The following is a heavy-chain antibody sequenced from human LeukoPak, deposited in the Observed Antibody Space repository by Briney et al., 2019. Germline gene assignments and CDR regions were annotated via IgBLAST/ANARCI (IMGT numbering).Heavy chain of an antibody. CDR1: GFTFSSYA. V-gene: IGHV3-30-3*01. Sequence: GGSLRLSCAASGFTFSSYAMHWVRQAPGKGLEWVAVISYDGSNKYYADSVKGRFTISRDNSKNTLYLQMNSLRAEDTAVYYCARIRLPTKGDAFDIWGQGTMVTVAS. CDR3: ARIRLPTKGDAFDI. CDR2: ISYDGSNK. J-gene: IGHJ3*02. D-gene: IGHD1-1*01.